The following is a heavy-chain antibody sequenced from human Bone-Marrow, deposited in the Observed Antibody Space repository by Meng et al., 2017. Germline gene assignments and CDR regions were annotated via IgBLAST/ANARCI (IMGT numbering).Heavy chain of an antibody. J-gene: IGHJ5*02. D-gene: IGHD3-22*01. CDR2: IYYSGST. CDR3: AREKYYYDSSGYYYHWFDP. Sequence: SETLSLTCTVSGGSISSYYWSWIRQPPGKGLGWIGYIYYSGSTNYNPSLKSRVTISVDTSKNQFSLKLSSVTAADTAVYYCAREKYYYDSSGYYYHWFDPWGQGTLVTVSS. V-gene: IGHV4-59*01. CDR1: GGSISSYY.